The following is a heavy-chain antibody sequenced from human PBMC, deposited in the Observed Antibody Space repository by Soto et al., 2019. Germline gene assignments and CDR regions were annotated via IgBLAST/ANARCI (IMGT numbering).Heavy chain of an antibody. CDR2: IYYSGST. CDR1: GGSISSGGYY. J-gene: IGHJ4*02. D-gene: IGHD3-16*02. Sequence: SETLSLTCTVSGGSISSGGYYWSWIRQHPGKGLEWIGYIYYSGSTYYNPSLKSRVTISVDTSKNQFSLKLSSVTAADTAVYYCARAPENPPIVRVVVPYFFDSWGQGTLVTVSS. V-gene: IGHV4-31*03. CDR3: ARAPENPPIVRVVVPYFFDS.